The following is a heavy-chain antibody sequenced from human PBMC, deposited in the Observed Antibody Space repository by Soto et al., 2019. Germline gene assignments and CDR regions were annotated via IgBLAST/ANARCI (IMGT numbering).Heavy chain of an antibody. D-gene: IGHD6-13*01. CDR2: IYYSGST. J-gene: IGHJ4*02. V-gene: IGHV4-59*01. CDR3: ARAGTSSWYGYFDY. CDR1: GGSINNYY. Sequence: SETLSLTCTVSGGSINNYYWSWIRQPPGRGLEWIGYIYYSGSTNYNPSLKRRLALSVHTSKNQFSLNLSSVTTVDTAVYYCARAGTSSWYGYFDYWGQGAQVTVSS.